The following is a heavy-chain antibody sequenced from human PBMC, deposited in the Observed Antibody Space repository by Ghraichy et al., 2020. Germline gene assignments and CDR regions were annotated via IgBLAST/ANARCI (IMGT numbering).Heavy chain of an antibody. V-gene: IGHV3-48*02. CDR1: GFTFSNFA. D-gene: IGHD2-2*01. Sequence: GGSLRLSCAASGFTFSNFAMHWVRQAPGKGLEWILYISTGSKDIHYADSVRGRFTISRDNAKNSLFLQMNNLGDEDTAIYFCAKDRAGYCDRTSCSGGLDVWGQGTTITVSS. J-gene: IGHJ6*02. CDR3: AKDRAGYCDRTSCSGGLDV. CDR2: ISTGSKDI.